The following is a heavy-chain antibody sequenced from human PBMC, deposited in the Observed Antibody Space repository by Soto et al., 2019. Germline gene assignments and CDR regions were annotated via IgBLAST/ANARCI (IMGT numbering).Heavy chain of an antibody. CDR1: GYTFTSYY. CDR3: AYGDYGMGYYFDY. J-gene: IGHJ4*02. D-gene: IGHD4-17*01. V-gene: IGHV1-46*01. Sequence: ASVKXSCNASGYTFTSYYMHWVRQAPGQGLEWMGIINPSGGSTSYAQKFQGRVTMTRDTSTSTVYMELSSLRSEDTAVYYCAYGDYGMGYYFDYWGQGTLVTVSS. CDR2: INPSGGST.